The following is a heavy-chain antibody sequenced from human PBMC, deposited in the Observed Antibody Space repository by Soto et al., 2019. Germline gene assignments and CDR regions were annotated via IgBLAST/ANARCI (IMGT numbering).Heavy chain of an antibody. CDR2: ISDNGSNK. D-gene: IGHD5-12*01. CDR3: AIDKRDGYNPDY. Sequence: PGGSLRLSCAASGFTFSSYGMHWVRQAPGKGLEWVSVISDNGSNKYYADSVKGRFTISRDNSKNTLYLQMNSLRAEDTAVYYCAIDKRDGYNPDYWGQGTLVTVSS. J-gene: IGHJ4*02. V-gene: IGHV3-30*03. CDR1: GFTFSSYG.